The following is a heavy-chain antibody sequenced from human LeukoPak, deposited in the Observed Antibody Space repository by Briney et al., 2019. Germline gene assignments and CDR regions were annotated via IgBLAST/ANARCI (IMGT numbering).Heavy chain of an antibody. J-gene: IGHJ4*02. CDR1: GFTFSSYA. Sequence: GGSLRLSCAASGFTFSSYAMSWVRQAPGKGLEWVGRIKSKTDGGTTDYAAPVKGRFTTSRDDSKNTLYLQMNSLKTEDTAVYYCTTEEENWKATSHWGQGTLVTVSS. D-gene: IGHD1-1*01. V-gene: IGHV3-15*01. CDR3: TTEEENWKATSH. CDR2: IKSKTDGGTT.